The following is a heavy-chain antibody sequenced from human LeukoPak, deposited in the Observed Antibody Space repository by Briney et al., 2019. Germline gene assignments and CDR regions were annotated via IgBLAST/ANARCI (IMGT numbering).Heavy chain of an antibody. CDR1: GFIFNNYW. D-gene: IGHD1-26*01. V-gene: IGHV3-30*01. CDR2: ISYDGSNK. Sequence: GGSLRLSCTASGFIFNNYWMTWVRQAPGKGLEWVAVISYDGSNKYYADSVKGRFTISRDNSKNTLYLQMNSLRAEDTAVYYCARDSEAAFDIWGQGTMVTVSS. J-gene: IGHJ3*02. CDR3: ARDSEAAFDI.